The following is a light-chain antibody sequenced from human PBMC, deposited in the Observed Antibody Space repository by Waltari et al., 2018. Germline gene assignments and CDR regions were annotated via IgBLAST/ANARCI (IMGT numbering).Light chain of an antibody. Sequence: SYELTPPPSVSVSPGQTASLTCPGDQWGDNCAFWYQQKPGQSPVLVIDQDSKRPSGIPERFSGSNSGNTATLTISGTQAMDEADYYCQAWDSSIPYVFGTGTKVTVL. J-gene: IGLJ1*01. CDR3: QAWDSSIPYV. V-gene: IGLV3-1*01. CDR2: QDS. CDR1: QWGDNC.